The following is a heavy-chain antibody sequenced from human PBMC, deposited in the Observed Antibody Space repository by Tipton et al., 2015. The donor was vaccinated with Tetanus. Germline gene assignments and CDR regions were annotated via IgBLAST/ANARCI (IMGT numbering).Heavy chain of an antibody. CDR3: ARDPTYYYNIGGYFD. Sequence: LRLSCVATGFNVRSNFINWVRQAPGKGPEWVSAIHSGGDTFYADSVKGRFTISRDISKNTVYLEMNSLTAGDTAMYYCARDPTYYYNIGGYFDWGQGTLVTVSS. V-gene: IGHV3-53*01. CDR1: GFNVRSNF. J-gene: IGHJ4*02. CDR2: IHSGGDT. D-gene: IGHD3-22*01.